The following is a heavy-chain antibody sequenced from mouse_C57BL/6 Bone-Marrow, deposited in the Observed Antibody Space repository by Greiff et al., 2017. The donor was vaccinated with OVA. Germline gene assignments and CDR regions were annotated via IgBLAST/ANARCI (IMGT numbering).Heavy chain of an antibody. CDR1: GYTFPSYW. J-gene: IGHJ4*01. CDR2: IDPSDSYT. D-gene: IGHD2-1*01. V-gene: IGHV1-59*01. Sequence: VQLQQPGAELVRPGTSVTLSCKASGYTFPSYWMHWVKQRPGQGLEWIGVIDPSDSYTNYNQTFKGKATLTVDTSSSTAYMQRSSLTSEDSAVYYCARRGYYGWGQGTSVTVSS. CDR3: ARRGYYG.